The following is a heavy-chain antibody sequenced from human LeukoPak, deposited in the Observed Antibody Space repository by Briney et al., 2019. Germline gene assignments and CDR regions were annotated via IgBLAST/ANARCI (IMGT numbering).Heavy chain of an antibody. CDR2: IVVGSGNT. CDR3: AAIPNSSGYYSIGGLDY. Sequence: SVKVSCKASGFTFTSSAMQWVRQARGQRLEWIGWIVVGSGNTNYAQKFQERVTITRDTSTSTAYMELSSLRSEDTAVYYCAAIPNSSGYYSIGGLDYWGQGTLVTVSS. V-gene: IGHV1-58*02. J-gene: IGHJ4*02. D-gene: IGHD3-22*01. CDR1: GFTFTSSA.